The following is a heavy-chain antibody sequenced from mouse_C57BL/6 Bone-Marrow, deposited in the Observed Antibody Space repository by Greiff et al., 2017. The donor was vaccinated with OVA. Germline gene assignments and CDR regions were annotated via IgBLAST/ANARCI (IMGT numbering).Heavy chain of an antibody. J-gene: IGHJ1*03. CDR3: ARQGYPYGDV. CDR1: GFTFSSYT. Sequence: EVQLQESGGGLVKPGGSLKLSCAASGFTFSSYTMSWVRQTPEKRLEWVATISGGGGNTYYPDSVKGRFTISRDNAKKTLYLQMSSLRSEDTALYYCARQGYPYGDVWGTGTTVTVSS. CDR2: ISGGGGNT. V-gene: IGHV5-9*01. D-gene: IGHD1-1*01.